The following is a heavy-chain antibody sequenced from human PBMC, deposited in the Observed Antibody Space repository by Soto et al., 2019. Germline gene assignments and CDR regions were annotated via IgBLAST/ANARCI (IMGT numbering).Heavy chain of an antibody. D-gene: IGHD3-16*01. Sequence: EVQLVESGGSLVQPGGSLRLSCAASGFTFSTWWMTWVRQTPGKSLEWVAFISHDGSGNYYVDSVKGRFAISRDNAKNSLFLEMNSLRAEDTAVYYCMQGGERDHVNAWGQGTLVTVSS. CDR3: MQGGERDHVNA. V-gene: IGHV3-7*01. CDR2: ISHDGSGN. CDR1: GFTFSTWW. J-gene: IGHJ5*02.